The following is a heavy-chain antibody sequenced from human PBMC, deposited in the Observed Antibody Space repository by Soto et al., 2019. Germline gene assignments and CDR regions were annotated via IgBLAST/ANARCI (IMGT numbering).Heavy chain of an antibody. CDR3: AKDLDGGFGELFFDK. V-gene: IGHV3-23*01. D-gene: IGHD3-10*01. Sequence: EVQLLESGGGLVQPGGSLRLSCEASGFVFSHFALSWVRQAPGKGLEWASGISGGSETTSYADSVKGRFTISRDNSKGTLFLQMNNLRAEDTATYFCAKDLDGGFGELFFDKWGQGTLVTVSS. J-gene: IGHJ4*02. CDR1: GFVFSHFA. CDR2: ISGGSETT.